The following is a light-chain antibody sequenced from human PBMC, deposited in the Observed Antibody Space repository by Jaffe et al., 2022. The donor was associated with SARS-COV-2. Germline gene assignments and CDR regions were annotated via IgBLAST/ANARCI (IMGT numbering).Light chain of an antibody. CDR2: KAS. J-gene: IGKJ2*01. CDR3: QQYNSFPYT. Sequence: DIQMTQSPSTLSASVGDRVTITCRASQSISSWLAWYQQKPGKAPKLLIYKASSLESGVPSRFSGSGSGTEFTLTISSLQPDDFATYYCQQYNSFPYTFGQGTKLEIK. V-gene: IGKV1-5*03. CDR1: QSISSW.